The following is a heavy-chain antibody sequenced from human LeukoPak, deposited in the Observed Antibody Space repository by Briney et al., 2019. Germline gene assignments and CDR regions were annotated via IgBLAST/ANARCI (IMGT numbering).Heavy chain of an antibody. D-gene: IGHD3-22*01. CDR1: GFTFSSYA. J-gene: IGHJ6*02. CDR2: ISGSGGST. CDR3: AKMSYYYDSSGYYPHGMDV. V-gene: IGHV3-23*01. Sequence: GGSLRLSCAASGFTFSSYATSWVRQAPGKGLEWVSAISGSGGSTYYADSVKGRFTISRDNSKNTLYLQMNSLRAEDTAVYYCAKMSYYYDSSGYYPHGMDVWGQGTTVPVSS.